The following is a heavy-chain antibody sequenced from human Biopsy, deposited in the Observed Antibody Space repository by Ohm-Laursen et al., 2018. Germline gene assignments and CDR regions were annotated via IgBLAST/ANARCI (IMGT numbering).Heavy chain of an antibody. Sequence: GTLSLTCTVSSGSISGYYWTRIRQAPGRGLEFIGYVYSSGSTNYNPSLKSRATISLDTSRNQVSLRLSSVTAADTAVYYCARGIAVVRSLDVWGQGTTVAVSS. V-gene: IGHV4-59*08. CDR3: ARGIAVVRSLDV. CDR1: SGSISGYY. D-gene: IGHD5-18*01. CDR2: VYSSGST. J-gene: IGHJ6*02.